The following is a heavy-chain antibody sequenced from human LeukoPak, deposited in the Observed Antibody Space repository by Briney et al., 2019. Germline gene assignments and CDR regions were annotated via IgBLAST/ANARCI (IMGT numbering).Heavy chain of an antibody. J-gene: IGHJ4*02. CDR2: INPYSGAT. Sequence: ASVTVSFKASGYTFTGYYIHWVRQAPGQGLEWMGWINPYSGATDYAQKFQGRVTMTSDTSITTAYMELTRLRSDDTAVYYCVRDGACSSTSSQNFDYCGQETLVTVPS. V-gene: IGHV1-2*02. D-gene: IGHD2-2*01. CDR1: GYTFTGYY. CDR3: VRDGACSSTSSQNFDY.